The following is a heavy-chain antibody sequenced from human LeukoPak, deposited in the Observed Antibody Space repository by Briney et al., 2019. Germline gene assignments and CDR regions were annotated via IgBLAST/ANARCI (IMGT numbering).Heavy chain of an antibody. V-gene: IGHV3-66*04. Sequence: GGSLRVSCAASGFTVTSNYMSWVRQAPGKGLEWVAVVYAGGSTYHADFVKGRFTISRDTSRNTVYLQMNSLRAEDTAVYYCARLPADDSVFDYWGQGTLVTVSS. J-gene: IGHJ4*02. CDR3: ARLPADDSVFDY. CDR2: VYAGGST. D-gene: IGHD2-15*01. CDR1: GFTVTSNY.